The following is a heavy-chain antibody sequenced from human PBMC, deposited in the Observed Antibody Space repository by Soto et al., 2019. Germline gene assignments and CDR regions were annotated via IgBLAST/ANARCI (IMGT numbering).Heavy chain of an antibody. CDR2: IIPILGIA. V-gene: IGHV1-69*02. CDR1: GGTFSIYT. CDR3: ARPTYYYDSSGTRADYYYYYGMDV. J-gene: IGHJ6*02. Sequence: QVQLVQSGAEVKKPGSSVKVSCKASGGTFSIYTISWVREAPGQGLEWLGRIIPILGIANYAQKFQGRVTIKADKTTSTAYMELSSLRSEDTAVYYCARPTYYYDSSGTRADYYYYYGMDVWGQGTTVTVSS. D-gene: IGHD3-22*01.